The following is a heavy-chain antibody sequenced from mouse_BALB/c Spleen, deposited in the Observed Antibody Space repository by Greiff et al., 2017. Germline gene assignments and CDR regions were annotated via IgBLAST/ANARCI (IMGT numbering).Heavy chain of an antibody. CDR1: GYSITSGYY. J-gene: IGHJ4*01. D-gene: IGHD2-14*01. CDR3: ARGKARYDCAMDY. CDR2: ISYDGSN. V-gene: IGHV3-6*02. Sequence: DVQLQESGPGLVKPSQSLSLTCSVTGYSITSGYYWNWIRQFPGNKLEWMGYISYDGSNNYNPSLKNRISITRDTSKNQFFLKLNSVTTEDTATYYCARGKARYDCAMDYWGQGTSVTVSS.